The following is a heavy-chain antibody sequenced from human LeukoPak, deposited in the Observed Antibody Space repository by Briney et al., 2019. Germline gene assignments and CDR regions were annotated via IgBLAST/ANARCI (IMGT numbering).Heavy chain of an antibody. CDR1: GFTFSSYA. J-gene: IGHJ4*02. Sequence: GGSLRLSCAASGFTFSSYAMSWVRQAPGKGLEWVSAISGSGGSTYYADSVKGRFTISRDNFKNTLYLQMNSLRAEDTAVYYCAKSYYYDSSGSLEKWGQGTLVTVSS. CDR2: ISGSGGST. D-gene: IGHD3-22*01. V-gene: IGHV3-23*01. CDR3: AKSYYYDSSGSLEK.